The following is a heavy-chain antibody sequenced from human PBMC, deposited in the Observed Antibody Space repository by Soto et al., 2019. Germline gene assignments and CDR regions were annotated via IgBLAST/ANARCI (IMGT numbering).Heavy chain of an antibody. Sequence: QVQLVQSGAEVKKPGASVKVSCKASGYTFTSYGISWVRQAPGQGLEWMGWISAYNGNTNYAQKLQGRVTLPTDTSTSTAYMELRSLRSDDTAVYYCARDARYYDFWSGPDDYWGQGTLVTVSS. D-gene: IGHD3-3*01. CDR2: ISAYNGNT. CDR3: ARDARYYDFWSGPDDY. CDR1: GYTFTSYG. V-gene: IGHV1-18*01. J-gene: IGHJ4*02.